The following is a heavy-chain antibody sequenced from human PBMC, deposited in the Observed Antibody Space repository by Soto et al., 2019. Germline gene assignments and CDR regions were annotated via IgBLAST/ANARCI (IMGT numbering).Heavy chain of an antibody. CDR1: GFTFSSYA. CDR2: ISGSGGCT. Sequence: LGGSLRLSCAASGFTFSSYAMSWVRQAPGKGLEWVSAISGSGGCTYYADSVKGRFTISRDNSKNTLYLQMNSLRAEDTAVYYCAKDLSFTVKKANYFDYWGQGTLVTVSS. J-gene: IGHJ4*02. V-gene: IGHV3-23*01. CDR3: AKDLSFTVKKANYFDY. D-gene: IGHD4-17*01.